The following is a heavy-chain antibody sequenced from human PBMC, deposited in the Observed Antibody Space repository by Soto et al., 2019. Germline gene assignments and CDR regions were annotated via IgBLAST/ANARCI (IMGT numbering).Heavy chain of an antibody. Sequence: QVQLVQSGAEVKKPGSSVKVSCKASGGTFSGYTISWVRQAPGQGLEWMGRIIPILGIANYAQKFQGRVTITADKSTSTAYMELSSLRSEDTAVYYCARDQRQRGGNPYDWGQGTLVTVSS. J-gene: IGHJ4*02. D-gene: IGHD2-15*01. CDR1: GGTFSGYT. CDR2: IIPILGIA. V-gene: IGHV1-69*08. CDR3: ARDQRQRGGNPYD.